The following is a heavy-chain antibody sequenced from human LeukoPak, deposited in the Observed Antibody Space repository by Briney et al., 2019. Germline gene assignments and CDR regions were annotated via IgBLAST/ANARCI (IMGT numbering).Heavy chain of an antibody. CDR1: GFTFSSYG. V-gene: IGHV3-30*03. J-gene: IGHJ4*02. Sequence: GGSLRLSCAASGFTFSSYGMYWVRQAPGRGLDWVAVVSYDGSDKYYADSVKGRFTISRDNSKNTLYLQMTGLRVEDTAVYYCARDSRGPDCWGQGCLVTV. CDR3: ARDSRGPDC. D-gene: IGHD2-2*01. CDR2: VSYDGSDK.